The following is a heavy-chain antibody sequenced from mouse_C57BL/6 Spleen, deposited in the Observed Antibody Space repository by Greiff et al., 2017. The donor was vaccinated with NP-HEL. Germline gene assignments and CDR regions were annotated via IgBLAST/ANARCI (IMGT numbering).Heavy chain of an antibody. V-gene: IGHV1-77*01. J-gene: IGHJ1*03. CDR3: ARQGEIYYYGSSYWYFDV. Sequence: QVQLQQSGAELVKPGASVKISCKASGYTFTDYYINWVKQRPGQGLEWIGKIGPGSGSTYYNEKFKGKATLTADKSSSTAYMQRSSLTSEDSAVYFCARQGEIYYYGSSYWYFDVWGTGTTVTVSS. CDR1: GYTFTDYY. CDR2: IGPGSGST. D-gene: IGHD1-1*01.